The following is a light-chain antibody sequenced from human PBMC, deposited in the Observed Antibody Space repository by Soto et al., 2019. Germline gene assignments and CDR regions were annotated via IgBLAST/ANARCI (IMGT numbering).Light chain of an antibody. CDR2: GAS. CDR1: QSVSSSY. V-gene: IGKV3D-15*01. CDR3: QQYNNWPPVT. J-gene: IGKJ3*01. Sequence: PGERATLSCRASQSVSSSYLAWYQHKPGQAPRLLIYGASGRASGIPDRFSGSGSGTEFTLTISSLQSEDFAVYFCQQYNNWPPVTFGPGTKVDIK.